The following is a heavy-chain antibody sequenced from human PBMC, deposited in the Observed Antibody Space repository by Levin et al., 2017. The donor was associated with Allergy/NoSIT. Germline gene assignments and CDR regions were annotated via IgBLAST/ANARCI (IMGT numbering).Heavy chain of an antibody. Sequence: ASVKVSCKASGYTFTSYGISWVRQAPGQGLEWMGWISAYNGNTNYAQKLQGRVTMTTDTSTSTAYMELRSLRSDDTAVYYCARDDESPLRGRGWYNYFDYWGQGTLVTVSS. CDR1: GYTFTSYG. CDR3: ARDDESPLRGRGWYNYFDY. V-gene: IGHV1-18*01. D-gene: IGHD6-19*01. J-gene: IGHJ4*02. CDR2: ISAYNGNT.